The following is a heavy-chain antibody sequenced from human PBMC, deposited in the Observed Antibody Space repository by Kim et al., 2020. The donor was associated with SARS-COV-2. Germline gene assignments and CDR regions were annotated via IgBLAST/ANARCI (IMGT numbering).Heavy chain of an antibody. V-gene: IGHV1-46*01. CDR1: GYTFTSYY. Sequence: ASVKVSCKASGYTFTSYYMHWVRQAPGQGLEWMGMINPSGGSTSYAQKFQGRVTMTRDTSTSTVYMELSSLRSEDTAVYYCASPRIAAAGTSGDYFDYWGQGTLVTVSS. J-gene: IGHJ4*02. CDR2: INPSGGST. D-gene: IGHD6-13*01. CDR3: ASPRIAAAGTSGDYFDY.